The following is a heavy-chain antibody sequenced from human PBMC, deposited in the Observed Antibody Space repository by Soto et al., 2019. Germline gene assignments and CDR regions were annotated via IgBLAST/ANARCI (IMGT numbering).Heavy chain of an antibody. CDR2: IIPIFGTA. V-gene: IGHV1-69*13. Sequence: SVKVSCKASGGTFSSYAISWVRQAPGQGLEWMGGIIPIFGTANYAQKFQGRVTITADESTSTAYMELSSLRSEDTAVYYCADAKYDFWSGSVGGYYYYGMDVWGQGTTVTVSS. D-gene: IGHD3-3*01. CDR3: ADAKYDFWSGSVGGYYYYGMDV. CDR1: GGTFSSYA. J-gene: IGHJ6*02.